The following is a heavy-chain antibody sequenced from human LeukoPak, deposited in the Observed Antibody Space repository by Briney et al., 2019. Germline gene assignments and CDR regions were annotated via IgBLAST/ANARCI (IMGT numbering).Heavy chain of an antibody. Sequence: ASVKVSCKASGYTFTGYYMHWVRQAPGQGLEWMGWINPNSGGTNYAQKSQGRVTMTRDTSISTAYMELSRLRSDDTAVYYCARAGYYDFWSGYRGEYYYYYMDVWGKGTTVTVSS. CDR2: INPNSGGT. V-gene: IGHV1-2*02. J-gene: IGHJ6*03. CDR1: GYTFTGYY. CDR3: ARAGYYDFWSGYRGEYYYYYMDV. D-gene: IGHD3-3*01.